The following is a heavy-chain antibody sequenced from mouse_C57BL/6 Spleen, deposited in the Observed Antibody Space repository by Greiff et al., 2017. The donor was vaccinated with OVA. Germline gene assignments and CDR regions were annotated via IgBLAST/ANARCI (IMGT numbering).Heavy chain of an antibody. Sequence: QVQLKQPGAELVKPGASVKLSCKASGYTFTSYWMHWVKQRPGQGLEWIGMIHPNSGSTNYNEKFKSKATLTVDKSSSTAYMQLSSLTSEDSAVYYCARYYSNYVRYFDVWGTGTTVTVSS. CDR2: IHPNSGST. CDR3: ARYYSNYVRYFDV. D-gene: IGHD2-5*01. J-gene: IGHJ1*03. CDR1: GYTFTSYW. V-gene: IGHV1-64*01.